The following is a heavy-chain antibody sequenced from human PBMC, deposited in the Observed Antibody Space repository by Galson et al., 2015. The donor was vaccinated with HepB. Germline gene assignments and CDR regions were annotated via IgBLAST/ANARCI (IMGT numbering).Heavy chain of an antibody. CDR2: IYWNGDK. CDR1: GFSLSTGGVA. CDR3: ARRRYCSSAACYENAFDI. D-gene: IGHD2-2*01. Sequence: PALVKPTQPLTLTCTFSGFSLSTGGVAVGWLRPPPGKALEWLAMIYWNGDKYYSPFLKSRLTTTEDTSTNQVVLTMTNMDPADTGTYYCARRRYCSSAACYENAFDIWGQGTMVTVSS. J-gene: IGHJ3*02. V-gene: IGHV2-5*01.